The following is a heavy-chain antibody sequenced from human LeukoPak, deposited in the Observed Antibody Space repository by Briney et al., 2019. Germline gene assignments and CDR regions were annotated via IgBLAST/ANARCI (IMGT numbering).Heavy chain of an antibody. CDR2: VSGGGRSK. D-gene: IGHD3-3*01. CDR3: ARVRFGTEWYSSDAFAF. J-gene: IGHJ3*01. Sequence: GGSLRLSCAASGFTFSSYGMHWVRQAPGKGLEWVASVSGGGRSKYYIDAVKGRFTVSRDNSKNTVYLQMSSLRTVDTAIYYCARVRFGTEWYSSDAFAFWGQGTMVTVAS. V-gene: IGHV3-NL1*01. CDR1: GFTFSSYG.